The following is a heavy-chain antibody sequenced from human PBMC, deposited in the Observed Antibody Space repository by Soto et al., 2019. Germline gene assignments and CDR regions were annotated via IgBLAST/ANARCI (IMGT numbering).Heavy chain of an antibody. V-gene: IGHV1-2*04. CDR2: INPNSGGT. CDR3: AREGVAAAAPNWFDP. J-gene: IGHJ5*02. Sequence: ASVKVSCKASGYTFTSYYLHWVRQAPGQGLEWMGWINPNSGGTNYAQKFQGWVTMTRDTSISTAYMELSRLRSDDTAVYYCAREGVAAAAPNWFDPWGQGTLVTVSS. D-gene: IGHD6-13*01. CDR1: GYTFTSYY.